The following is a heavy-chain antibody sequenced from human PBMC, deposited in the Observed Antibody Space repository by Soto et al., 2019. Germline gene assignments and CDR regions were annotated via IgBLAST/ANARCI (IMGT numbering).Heavy chain of an antibody. CDR1: GYTFTSSD. J-gene: IGHJ6*03. V-gene: IGHV1-8*01. Sequence: QVQLVQSGAEVEKPGNSVKVSCKASGYTFTSSDINWVRQATGQELERTGCMNPNSGNTGYARKFQGRVSMARDTYTNTAYMILSSLTSEDTAVYYCARGASMDVWGKGTTVIVSS. CDR3: ARGASMDV. CDR2: MNPNSGNT.